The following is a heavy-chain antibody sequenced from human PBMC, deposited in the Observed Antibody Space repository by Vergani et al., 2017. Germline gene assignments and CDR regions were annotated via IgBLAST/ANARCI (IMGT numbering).Heavy chain of an antibody. V-gene: IGHV4-59*01. CDR3: ARYPLRYYFDY. J-gene: IGHJ4*02. Sequence: QVQLPESGPGLVKPSETLSLTCTVSGGSISSYYWSWIRQPPGKGLEWIGYIYYSGSTNYNPSLKSRVTISVDTSKNQFSLKLSSVTAADTAVYYCARYPLRYYFDYWGQGTLVTVSS. CDR2: IYYSGST. D-gene: IGHD4-17*01. CDR1: GGSISSYY.